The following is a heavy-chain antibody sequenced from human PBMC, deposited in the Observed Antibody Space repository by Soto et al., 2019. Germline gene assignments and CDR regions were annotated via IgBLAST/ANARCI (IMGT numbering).Heavy chain of an antibody. CDR2: ISAYNGNT. D-gene: IGHD3-3*01. Sequence: ASVKVSCTASGYTFTIYGISWVRQAPGQGLEWMGWISAYNGNTNYAQKLQGRVTMTTDTSTSTAYMELRSLRSDDTAVYYCARDYDFWSGYHEDYYYYGMDVWGQGTTVTVSS. CDR1: GYTFTIYG. J-gene: IGHJ6*02. V-gene: IGHV1-18*01. CDR3: ARDYDFWSGYHEDYYYYGMDV.